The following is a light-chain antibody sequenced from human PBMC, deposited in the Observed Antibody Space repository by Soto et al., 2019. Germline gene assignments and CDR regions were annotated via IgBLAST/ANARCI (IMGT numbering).Light chain of an antibody. CDR1: QSVGSRW. CDR3: QQYYSSLT. J-gene: IGKJ1*01. Sequence: EIVLTQSPGTVSLSPGERATLSCRASQSVGSRWLAWYQQKPGQAPRVLIYGGSNRATGIPDRFSGSGSGTDFTLTISRLEPEDFAVYYCQQYYSSLTFGQVTKVEMK. CDR2: GGS. V-gene: IGKV3-20*01.